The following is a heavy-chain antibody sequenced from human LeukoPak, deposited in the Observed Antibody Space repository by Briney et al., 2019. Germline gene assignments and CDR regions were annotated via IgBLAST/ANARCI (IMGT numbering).Heavy chain of an antibody. CDR2: ISSTGGST. CDR1: GFTFSNYA. V-gene: IGHV3-64D*06. Sequence: PGRSLRLSCATSGFTFSNYAMHWVRQAPGKGLEYVSAISSTGGSTYYADSVKGRFTISRDNSKNTLYLQMSSLRAEDTAVYYCVKDRGWLQPFDYWGQGTLVTVSS. D-gene: IGHD5-24*01. CDR3: VKDRGWLQPFDY. J-gene: IGHJ4*02.